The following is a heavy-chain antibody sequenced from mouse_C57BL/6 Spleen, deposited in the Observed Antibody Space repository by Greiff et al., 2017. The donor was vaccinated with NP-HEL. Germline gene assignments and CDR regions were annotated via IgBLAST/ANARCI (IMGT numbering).Heavy chain of an antibody. D-gene: IGHD1-1*01. CDR3: AYYYGGYFDY. CDR1: GYAFSSSW. V-gene: IGHV1-82*01. CDR2: IYPGDGGN. J-gene: IGHJ2*01. Sequence: QVQLQQSGPELVKPGASVKISCKASGYAFSSSWMNWVKQRPGKGLEWIGRIYPGDGGNNYNGKFKGKGTLTEDKSFSTAYMDPSSRTSEDSAVYFCAYYYGGYFDYWGQGTTLTVSS.